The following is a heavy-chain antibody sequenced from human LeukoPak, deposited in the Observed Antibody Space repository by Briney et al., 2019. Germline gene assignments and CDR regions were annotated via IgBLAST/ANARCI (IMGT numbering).Heavy chain of an antibody. CDR2: IFYSGST. J-gene: IGHJ4*02. V-gene: IGHV4-59*01. CDR3: ARRAYSRAYYYFDY. D-gene: IGHD3-22*01. CDR1: GGSISSYY. Sequence: TSETPSLTCTVSGGSISSYYWSWIRQPPGKGPEWIGYIFYSGSTNYNPSLQSRVTISIDTSKNQFSLKLSSVTAADTAVYYCARRAYSRAYYYFDYWGQGTLVTVSS.